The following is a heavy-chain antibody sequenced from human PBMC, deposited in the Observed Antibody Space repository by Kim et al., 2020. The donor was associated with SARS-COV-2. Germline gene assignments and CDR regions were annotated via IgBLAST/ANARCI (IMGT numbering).Heavy chain of an antibody. CDR3: AKGGLYYYYGMDV. Sequence: GGSLRLSCAASGFTFSSNAMSWVRQAPGKGLEWVSAISGSGGSTYYADSVKGRFTISRDNSKNTLYLQMNSLRAEDTAVYYCAKGGLYYYYGMDVWGQGTTVTVSS. V-gene: IGHV3-23*01. J-gene: IGHJ6*02. CDR2: ISGSGGST. CDR1: GFTFSSNA.